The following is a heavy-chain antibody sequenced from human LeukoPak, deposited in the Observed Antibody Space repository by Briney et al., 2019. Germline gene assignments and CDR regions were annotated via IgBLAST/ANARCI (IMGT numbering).Heavy chain of an antibody. J-gene: IGHJ3*02. V-gene: IGHV4-34*01. Sequence: TSETLSLTCAVYGGSFSGYYWSWLRQPPGKGLEWIGEINHSGSTNYNPSLKSRVTISVDTSKNQFSLRLSSVNAADTAVYYCARVYGSGYDFRGAFDIWGQGTMVTVSS. D-gene: IGHD5-12*01. CDR3: ARVYGSGYDFRGAFDI. CDR1: GGSFSGYY. CDR2: INHSGST.